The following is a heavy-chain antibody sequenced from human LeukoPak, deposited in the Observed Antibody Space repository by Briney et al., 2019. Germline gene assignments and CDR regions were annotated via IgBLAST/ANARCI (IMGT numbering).Heavy chain of an antibody. CDR1: GYTFTSYG. Sequence: VASVKVSCKASGYTFTSYGISWVRQAPGQGLEWMGWISAYNGNTNYAQKLQGRVTMTTDTSTSTAYMELRSLRSDDTAVYYCARDPSVTQYYYYYYYMDVWGKGTTVTVSS. CDR3: ARDPSVTQYYYYYYYMDV. V-gene: IGHV1-18*01. CDR2: ISAYNGNT. J-gene: IGHJ6*03. D-gene: IGHD5-18*01.